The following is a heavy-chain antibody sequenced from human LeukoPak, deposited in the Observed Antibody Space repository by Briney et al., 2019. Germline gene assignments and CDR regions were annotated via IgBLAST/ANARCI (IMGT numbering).Heavy chain of an antibody. V-gene: IGHV3-9*01. CDR3: ANLGSAGCRRITSCSAYMDV. J-gene: IGHJ6*03. CDR1: GFTFDDYP. CDR2: ISWSSCSI. Sequence: GGSLRLSCAASGFTFDDYPMHWLRQAPGKGLEWVSGISWSSCSIGYADPVKGRFTIYRDNAKNSLYLQMHSLRDEDTGLYYCANLGSAGCRRITSCSAYMDVWGKGTTVTVSS. D-gene: IGHD2-2*01.